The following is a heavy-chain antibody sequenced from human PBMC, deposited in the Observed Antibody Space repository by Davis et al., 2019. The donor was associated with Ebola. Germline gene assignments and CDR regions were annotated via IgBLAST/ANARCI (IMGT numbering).Heavy chain of an antibody. CDR3: ATCGFCISTSGVDH. CDR2: IRHSGGDP. Sequence: GESLKISCTASGFTFSTYAMSWVRPAPGAGLEWVPAIRHSGGDPYYTDSVKGRFTISRDNSKNTLYLQMNSLSGDDTAVYYCATCGFCISTSGVDHWGQGTLVSVSS. CDR1: GFTFSTYA. D-gene: IGHD6-19*01. J-gene: IGHJ4*02. V-gene: IGHV3-23*01.